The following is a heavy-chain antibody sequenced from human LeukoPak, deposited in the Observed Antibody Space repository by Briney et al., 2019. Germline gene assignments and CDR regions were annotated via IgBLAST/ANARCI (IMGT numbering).Heavy chain of an antibody. CDR3: ARDGAPSAKGYYYYMDV. D-gene: IGHD3-16*01. CDR1: GGSVNNYY. V-gene: IGHV4-39*07. J-gene: IGHJ6*03. CDR2: VYYSGST. Sequence: PSETLSLTCTVSGGSVNNYYWGWLRQPPGMGLDWIGIVYYSGSTYYNPSLKSRVTISVDTSKNQFSLKLSSVTAADTAVYYCARDGAPSAKGYYYYMDVWGKGTTVTISS.